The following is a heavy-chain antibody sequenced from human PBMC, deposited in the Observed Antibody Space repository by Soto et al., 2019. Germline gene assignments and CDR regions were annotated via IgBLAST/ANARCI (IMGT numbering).Heavy chain of an antibody. CDR2: IYYSGST. Sequence: PSGTLSLTFTVSGGSISSYYWSWIRQPPGKGLEWIGYIYYSGSTNYNPSLKSRVTISVDTSKNQFSLKLSSVTAADTAVYYCARGHSSGWIDAFDIWGQGTMVTVSS. V-gene: IGHV4-59*01. D-gene: IGHD6-19*01. J-gene: IGHJ3*02. CDR3: ARGHSSGWIDAFDI. CDR1: GGSISSYY.